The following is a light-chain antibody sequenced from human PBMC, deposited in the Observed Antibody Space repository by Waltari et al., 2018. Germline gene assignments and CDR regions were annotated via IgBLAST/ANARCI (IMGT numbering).Light chain of an antibody. V-gene: IGKV4-1*01. CDR3: QQYYSTPPL. CDR2: WAS. Sequence: DIVMTQSPDSLSASLGERATINCKSSPNILFRSNNKNFLAWYQQKPGQPPKLLIYWASTRESGVPDRFSGSGSMTDFTLTINNLQAEDVAVYYCQQYYSTPPLFGQGTKVEI. CDR1: PNILFRSNNKNF. J-gene: IGKJ1*01.